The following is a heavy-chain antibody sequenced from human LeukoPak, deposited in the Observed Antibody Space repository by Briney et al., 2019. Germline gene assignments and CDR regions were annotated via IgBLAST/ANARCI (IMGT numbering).Heavy chain of an antibody. Sequence: QPGRSLRLSCVASGFIFSSYGMFWVRQAPGKGLDWVAVIWYDGSNKYYADSVKGRFTISRDNSKNTLYLQMNSLRAEDTAVYYCARDRGNGWFPWLGGDYWGQGTLVSVSS. CDR3: ARDRGNGWFPWLGGDY. CDR2: IWYDGSNK. J-gene: IGHJ4*02. V-gene: IGHV3-33*01. CDR1: GFIFSSYG. D-gene: IGHD6-19*01.